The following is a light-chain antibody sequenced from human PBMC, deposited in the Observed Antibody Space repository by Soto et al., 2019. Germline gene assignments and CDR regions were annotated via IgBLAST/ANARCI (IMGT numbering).Light chain of an antibody. CDR2: EVS. CDR1: SSDVGSYNR. V-gene: IGLV2-18*02. CDR3: NSYTSTNTYV. J-gene: IGLJ1*01. Sequence: QSALTQPPSVSGSPGQSVTISCTGTSSDVGSYNRVSWYQQPPGTAPNLMIYEVSNRPSGVPDRFSGSKSGNTASLTISGLQAEDEADYYCNSYTSTNTYVFGTGTKLTVL.